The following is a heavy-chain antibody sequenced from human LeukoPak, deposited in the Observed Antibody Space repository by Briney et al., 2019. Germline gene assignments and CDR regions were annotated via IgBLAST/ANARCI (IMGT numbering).Heavy chain of an antibody. CDR2: NDPSDSYT. CDR1: GYSFTYFW. V-gene: IGHV5-10-1*01. D-gene: IGHD7-27*01. CDR3: ARLGWGFDP. J-gene: IGHJ5*02. Sequence: GESLKISCKGSGYSFTYFWNRWGRQMSREGPELWGRNDPSDSYTNYSPSLQGHVTISADKTISTAYLQWSSLKAADTAMYYCARLGWGFDPWGQGTLVTVSS.